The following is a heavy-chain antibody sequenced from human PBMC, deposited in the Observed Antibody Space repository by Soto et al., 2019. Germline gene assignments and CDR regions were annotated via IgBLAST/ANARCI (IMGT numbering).Heavy chain of an antibody. V-gene: IGHV3-66*01. CDR3: ARAGYSYGTGAFDI. D-gene: IGHD5-18*01. Sequence: GGSLRLSCAASGFTVSSNYMSWVRQAPGKGLEWVSVIYSGGSTYYADSVKGRFTISRDNSKNTLYLQMNSLRAEDTAVYYCARAGYSYGTGAFDIWGQGTMVTVSS. CDR1: GFTVSSNY. J-gene: IGHJ3*02. CDR2: IYSGGST.